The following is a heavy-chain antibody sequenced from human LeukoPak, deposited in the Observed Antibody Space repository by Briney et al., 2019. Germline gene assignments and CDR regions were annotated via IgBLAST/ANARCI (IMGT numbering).Heavy chain of an antibody. V-gene: IGHV4-59*12. CDR3: AREYYDILTGYFIRWVYHFDY. J-gene: IGHJ4*02. CDR2: IYYSGST. D-gene: IGHD3-9*01. Sequence: SETLSLTCTVSGGSISSYYWSWIRQPPGKGLEWIGYIYYSGSTNYNPSLKSRVTISVDTSKNQFSLKLSSVTAADTAVYYCAREYYDILTGYFIRWVYHFDYWGQGTLVTVSS. CDR1: GGSISSYY.